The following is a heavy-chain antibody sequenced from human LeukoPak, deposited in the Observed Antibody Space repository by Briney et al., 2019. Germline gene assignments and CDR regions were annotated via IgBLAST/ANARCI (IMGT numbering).Heavy chain of an antibody. CDR3: ARRTYSESYWNHFDS. V-gene: IGHV4-39*01. Sequence: PSETLSLTCTVSGGSISSSNDYWGWIRQPPGKGLEWIGSIYYSENTYYNPSLKSRVSISVDTSKNQFSLKLSSVTAADTAVYYCARRTYSESYWNHFDSWGQGTLVTVSS. CDR1: GGSISSSNDY. CDR2: IYYSENT. J-gene: IGHJ4*02. D-gene: IGHD1-26*01.